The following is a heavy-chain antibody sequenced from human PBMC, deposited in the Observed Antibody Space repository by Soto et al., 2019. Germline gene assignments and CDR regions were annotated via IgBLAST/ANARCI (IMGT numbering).Heavy chain of an antibody. J-gene: IGHJ4*02. D-gene: IGHD6-13*01. V-gene: IGHV1-3*01. CDR1: GYTFTSYA. CDR3: ARDRAGYSSSWFPLGFFY. Sequence: QVQLVQSGAEVKKPGASVKVSCKASGYTFTSYAMHWVRQAPGQRLEWMGWINAGNGNTKYSQKFQGRVTITGDTSASTAYMELSSLRSEDTAVYYCARDRAGYSSSWFPLGFFYWGQGTLVTVSS. CDR2: INAGNGNT.